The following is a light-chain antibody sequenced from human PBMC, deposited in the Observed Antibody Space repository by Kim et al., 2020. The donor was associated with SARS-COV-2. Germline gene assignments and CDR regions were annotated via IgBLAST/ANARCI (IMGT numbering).Light chain of an antibody. J-gene: IGKJ2*01. Sequence: DIQLTQSPSFLSASVGDRVTITCRASQGIRSHLAWYQQKPGKAPKLLIYAASTLQGGVPSRFSGSGSGTEFTLTISSLQPADFATYSCQQLNDYPYTFGQGTKLEI. V-gene: IGKV1-9*01. CDR3: QQLNDYPYT. CDR1: QGIRSH. CDR2: AAS.